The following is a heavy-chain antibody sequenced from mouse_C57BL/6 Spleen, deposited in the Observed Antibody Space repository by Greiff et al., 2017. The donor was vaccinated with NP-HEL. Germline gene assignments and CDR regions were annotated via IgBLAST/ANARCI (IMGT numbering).Heavy chain of an antibody. D-gene: IGHD2-13*01. CDR3: ARRGDTHLYFDY. CDR2: IYPSDSET. Sequence: QVQLQQPGAELVRPGSSVKLSCKASGYTFTSYWMDWVKQRPGQGLEWIGNIYPSDSETHYNQTFKDKATLTVDKSSSTAYLQLSSLTSEDSAVDDYARRGDTHLYFDYWGQGTTLTVSS. J-gene: IGHJ2*01. CDR1: GYTFTSYW. V-gene: IGHV1-61*01.